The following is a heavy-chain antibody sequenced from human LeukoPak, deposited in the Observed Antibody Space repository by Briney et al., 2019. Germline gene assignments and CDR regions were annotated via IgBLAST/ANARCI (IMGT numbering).Heavy chain of an antibody. J-gene: IGHJ6*02. D-gene: IGHD5-24*01. Sequence: DSVKGRFTIPRDNSKNTLYLQMNSLRAEDTAIYYCARDLGFATIPPRYYYAMDVWGQGTTVTVSS. CDR3: ARDLGFATIPPRYYYAMDV. V-gene: IGHV3-30*07.